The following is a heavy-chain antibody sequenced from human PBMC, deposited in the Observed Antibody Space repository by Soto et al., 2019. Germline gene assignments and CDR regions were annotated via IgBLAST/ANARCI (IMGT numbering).Heavy chain of an antibody. CDR3: ARDVAALDY. Sequence: QVQLVQSGAEEKKPGASVKVSCKASGYTFTSYAMHWVRQAPGQSLEWMGWINPGNGNTKYSQKFQGRITITRDTSAGTAYMELNSLRSEDTAVYSCARDVAALDYWGQGTLVTVSS. J-gene: IGHJ4*02. V-gene: IGHV1-3*05. CDR2: INPGNGNT. CDR1: GYTFTSYA. D-gene: IGHD6-13*01.